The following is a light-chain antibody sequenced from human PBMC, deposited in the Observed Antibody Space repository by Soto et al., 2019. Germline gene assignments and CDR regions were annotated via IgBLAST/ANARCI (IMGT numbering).Light chain of an antibody. CDR1: QTISTW. J-gene: IGKJ1*01. CDR3: QQYNSYPWT. V-gene: IGKV1-5*03. Sequence: IQMTQSPSTLSASVGDRVTFTCRASQTISTWLAWYQQKPGEAPKLLIYKASTLAVGVPSRFSASGSGTEFTLTINTLQPADFATYYCQQYNSYPWTFGQGTKV. CDR2: KAS.